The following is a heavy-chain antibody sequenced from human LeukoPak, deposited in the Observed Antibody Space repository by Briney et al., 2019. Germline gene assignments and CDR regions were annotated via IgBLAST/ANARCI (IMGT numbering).Heavy chain of an antibody. CDR3: ARGAAGTGAADY. Sequence: SETLSLTCAVYGGSFSGYYWSWIRQPPGKGLGWIGYIYYSGSTNYNPSLKSRVTISVDTSKNQFSLKLSFVTAADTAVYFCARGAAGTGAADYWGQGTLVTVSS. V-gene: IGHV4-59*01. D-gene: IGHD6-13*01. J-gene: IGHJ4*02. CDR1: GGSFSGYY. CDR2: IYYSGST.